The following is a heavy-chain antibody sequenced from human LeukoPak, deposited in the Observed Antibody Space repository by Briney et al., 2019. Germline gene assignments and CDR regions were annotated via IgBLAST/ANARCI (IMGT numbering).Heavy chain of an antibody. CDR2: INHSGST. CDR3: ARAHYDSSWYEWGVGYYFDY. CDR1: GGSFSGYY. D-gene: IGHD6-13*01. V-gene: IGHV4-34*01. J-gene: IGHJ4*02. Sequence: PSETLSLTCAIYGGSFSGYYWSWIRQPPGKGLEWIGEINHSGSTNYNPSLKSRVTISVDTSKNQFPLKLSSVTAADTAVYYCARAHYDSSWYEWGVGYYFDYWGQGTLVAVSS.